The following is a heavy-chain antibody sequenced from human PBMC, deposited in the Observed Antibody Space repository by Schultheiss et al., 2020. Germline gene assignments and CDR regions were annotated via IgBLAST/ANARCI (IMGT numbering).Heavy chain of an antibody. CDR1: GYSISSGYY. Sequence: SATLSLTCAVSGYSISSGYYWGWIRQPPGKGLEWIGRIYTSGSTNYNPSLKSRVTMSVDTSKNQFSLKLSSVTAADTAVYYCANLHLYYYGSGSYTNWFDPWGQGTLVTVSS. V-gene: IGHV4-38-2*01. J-gene: IGHJ5*02. D-gene: IGHD3-10*01. CDR2: IYTSGST. CDR3: ANLHLYYYGSGSYTNWFDP.